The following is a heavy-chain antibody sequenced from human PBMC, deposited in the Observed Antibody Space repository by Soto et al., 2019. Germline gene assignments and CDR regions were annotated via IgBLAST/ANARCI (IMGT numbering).Heavy chain of an antibody. D-gene: IGHD3-22*01. Sequence: GGSLRLSCAASGFTFSSHAMSWVRQAPGKGLEWVSAISGSGDSTYYADSVKGRFTISRDNSKNTLYLQMNSLRAEDTAVYYCAGTITYYYDSSGYFSGDYWGQGTLVTVSS. V-gene: IGHV3-23*01. J-gene: IGHJ4*02. CDR3: AGTITYYYDSSGYFSGDY. CDR2: ISGSGDST. CDR1: GFTFSSHA.